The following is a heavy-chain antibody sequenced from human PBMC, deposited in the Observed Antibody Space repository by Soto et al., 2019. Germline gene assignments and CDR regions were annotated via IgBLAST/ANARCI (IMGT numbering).Heavy chain of an antibody. J-gene: IGHJ4*02. V-gene: IGHV2-5*02. CDR2: IYWDDDK. CDR3: AKEDGAYVPLSFDY. D-gene: IGHD5-12*01. Sequence: SGPTLVNPTQTLTLTCTFSGFSLSTSGVGVGWIRQPPGKALEWLALIYWDDDKRYSPSLKSRLTITKDTSKNQVVLTMTNIDNVDTPNFSCAKEDGAYVPLSFDYGGKGTLVTVPS. CDR1: GFSLSTSGVG.